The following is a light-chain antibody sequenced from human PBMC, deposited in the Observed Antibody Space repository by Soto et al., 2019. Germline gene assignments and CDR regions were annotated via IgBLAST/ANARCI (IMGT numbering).Light chain of an antibody. J-gene: IGLJ3*02. Sequence: QSALTQPASVSGSPGQSITISCTGTSSDVGAYNYVSWYQQHPGKAPKLMIYEVSNRPSGVSNRFSGSKSGNTASLTISGLQAGDGADYYCSSYTSSTPWVFGGGTKLTVL. CDR1: SSDVGAYNY. CDR3: SSYTSSTPWV. CDR2: EVS. V-gene: IGLV2-14*01.